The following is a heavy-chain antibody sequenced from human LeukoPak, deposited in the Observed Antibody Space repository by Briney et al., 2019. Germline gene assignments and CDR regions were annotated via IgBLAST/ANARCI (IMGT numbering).Heavy chain of an antibody. CDR3: AKEPRN. V-gene: IGHV3-23*01. CDR2: ISGSVNST. J-gene: IGHJ4*02. Sequence: GGSLRLSCAASGFTFSSYTMNWVRQAPGKGLERVSAISGSVNSTYYVDSVKGRFTISRDNSKNTLYLQMNSLRAEDTAIYYCAKEPRNWGQGTLVTVSS. CDR1: GFTFSSYT.